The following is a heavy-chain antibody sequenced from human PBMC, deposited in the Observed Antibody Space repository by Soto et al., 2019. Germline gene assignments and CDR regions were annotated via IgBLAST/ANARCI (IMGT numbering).Heavy chain of an antibody. CDR1: RSSISGYY. Sequence: SVTLSLTCTLFRSSISGYYWSWIRQPPGKGLEWIGYMYNTGSTVYNPSFKSRVTISVDTSKNQFSLKLNSVTAADTAVYYCARDLWGYCGTDCYPLDVWGQGTTVT. CDR2: MYNTGST. V-gene: IGHV4-59*01. J-gene: IGHJ6*02. CDR3: ARDLWGYCGTDCYPLDV. D-gene: IGHD2-21*02.